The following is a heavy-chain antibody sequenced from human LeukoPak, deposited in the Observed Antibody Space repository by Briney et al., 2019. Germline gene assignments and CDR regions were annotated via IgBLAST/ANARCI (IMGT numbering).Heavy chain of an antibody. CDR3: AKEGPTVTTVDYYYYMDV. Sequence: GGSLRLSCAASGLTFSSYAMSWVRQAPGKGLEWVSAISGSGGSTYYADSVKGRFTISRDNSKNTLYLQMNSLRAEDTAVYYCAKEGPTVTTVDYYYYMDVWGKGTTVTVSS. V-gene: IGHV3-23*01. CDR1: GLTFSSYA. J-gene: IGHJ6*03. D-gene: IGHD4-17*01. CDR2: ISGSGGST.